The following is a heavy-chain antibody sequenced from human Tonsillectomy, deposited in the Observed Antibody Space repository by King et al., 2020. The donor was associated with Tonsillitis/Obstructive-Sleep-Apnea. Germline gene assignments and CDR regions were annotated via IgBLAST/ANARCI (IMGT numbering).Heavy chain of an antibody. CDR2: VSAYNGNK. J-gene: IGHJ5*02. D-gene: IGHD1-1*01. V-gene: IGHV1-18*01. CDR3: ARSPGTTFRCWVDP. Sequence: QLLQSGAEVKKPGAAVKVSCKASCYTFTSYGISWVRQAPGPGLEWRGWVSAYNGNKNYAQKLQGRVTMTTETTPSPAYMELRSLRSDDTTVYYCARSPGTTFRCWVDPWGQGTLVTVSS. CDR1: CYTFTSYG.